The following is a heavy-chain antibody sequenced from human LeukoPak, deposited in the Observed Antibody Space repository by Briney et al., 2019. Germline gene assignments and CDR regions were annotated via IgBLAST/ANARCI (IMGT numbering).Heavy chain of an antibody. J-gene: IGHJ2*01. CDR1: GGSIIRASSY. Sequence: KSSETLSLTCTVSGGSIIRASSYWGWIRQPPGKGLEWIGSIYYSGSTYYNPSLKSRVTISIDTSKNLFSLKLNSVTAADTAVYYCSRRDCSRTDCFDWYFDLWRRGTLLTVSS. CDR2: IYYSGST. D-gene: IGHD2-2*01. V-gene: IGHV4-39*01. CDR3: SRRDCSRTDCFDWYFDL.